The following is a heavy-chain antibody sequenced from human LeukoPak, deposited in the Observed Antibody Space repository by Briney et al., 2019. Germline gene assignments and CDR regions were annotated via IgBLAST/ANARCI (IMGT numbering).Heavy chain of an antibody. J-gene: IGHJ4*02. V-gene: IGHV5-51*01. Sequence: GESLKISCKGSGYSFTNYWIGWVRQMPGKRLEWMGIIYPGDSDTTYSPSFQGQVIISADKSINTAYLQWSSLKASDTAMYYCARRNYYDSSAYYLDYWGQGTLVTDSS. CDR1: GYSFTNYW. CDR3: ARRNYYDSSAYYLDY. CDR2: IYPGDSDT. D-gene: IGHD3-22*01.